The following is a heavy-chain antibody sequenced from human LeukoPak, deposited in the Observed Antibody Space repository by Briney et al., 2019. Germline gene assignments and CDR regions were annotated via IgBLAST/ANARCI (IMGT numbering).Heavy chain of an antibody. CDR3: AKDGGYDYHYYYYGMDV. D-gene: IGHD5-12*01. Sequence: GGSLRLSCAASGFTFSSYGMHWVRQAPGKGLEWVSAISGSGGSTYYADSVKGRFTISRDNSKNTLYLQMNSLRAEDTAVYYCAKDGGYDYHYYYYGMDVWGQGTTITVSS. J-gene: IGHJ6*02. CDR1: GFTFSSYG. CDR2: ISGSGGST. V-gene: IGHV3-23*01.